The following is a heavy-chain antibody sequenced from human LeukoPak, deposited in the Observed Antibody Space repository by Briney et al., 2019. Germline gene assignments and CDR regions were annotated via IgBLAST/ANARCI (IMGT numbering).Heavy chain of an antibody. CDR2: MYYTGST. V-gene: IGHV4-61*01. J-gene: IGHJ4*02. CDR1: GGSVSSGSYY. CDR3: ARVPDENSGGY. D-gene: IGHD2-15*01. Sequence: SETLSHTCTVSGGSVSSGSYYWSWIRQPPEKGLEWIGYMYYTGSTNYNPSFKGRVTISVDASKRQFSLRLTSVTDADTAIYYCARVPDENSGGYWGQGTQVTVSS.